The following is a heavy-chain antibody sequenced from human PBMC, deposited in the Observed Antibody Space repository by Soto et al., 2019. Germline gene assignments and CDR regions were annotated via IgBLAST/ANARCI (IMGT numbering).Heavy chain of an antibody. D-gene: IGHD3-10*01. CDR3: ARQEEYYGSGSYFDY. CDR2: IYYSGNT. CDR1: GGSISSRNYY. J-gene: IGHJ4*02. V-gene: IGHV4-39*01. Sequence: SETLSLTCTVSGGSISSRNYYWGWIRQPPGKGLEWIGSIYYSGNTYYNPSLKSRVTISVDASKNHFSLKLSSVTAADTAVYYCARQEEYYGSGSYFDYWGQGTLVTVSS.